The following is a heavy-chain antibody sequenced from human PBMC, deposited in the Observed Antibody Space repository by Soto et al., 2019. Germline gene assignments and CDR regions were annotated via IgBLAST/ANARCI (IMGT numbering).Heavy chain of an antibody. D-gene: IGHD2-2*01. CDR1: GGSISSSSYY. Sequence: PSETLSLTCTVSGGSISSSSYYWGWIRQPPGKGLEWIGSIYYSGSTYYNPSLKNRVTISVDTSKNQFSLKLSSVTAADTAVYYCARHGDCSSTSCYWYFHYYMDVWGKGTTVTVSS. V-gene: IGHV4-39*01. J-gene: IGHJ6*03. CDR2: IYYSGST. CDR3: ARHGDCSSTSCYWYFHYYMDV.